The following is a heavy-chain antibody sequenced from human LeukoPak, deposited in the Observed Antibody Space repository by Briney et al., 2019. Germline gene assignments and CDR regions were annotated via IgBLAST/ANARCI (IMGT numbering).Heavy chain of an antibody. CDR3: ARDPESSSFDL. J-gene: IGHJ4*02. D-gene: IGHD6-13*01. V-gene: IGHV3-7*01. CDR2: IDQGGSVR. Sequence: GGSLRLSCAASGFTFSNYWMHWVRQTPEKGLEFVANIDQGGSVRNYMDSLKGRCTISRDNAKKSLYLEINSLRADDTAVYYCARDPESSSFDLWGRGALVTVSS. CDR1: GFTFSNYW.